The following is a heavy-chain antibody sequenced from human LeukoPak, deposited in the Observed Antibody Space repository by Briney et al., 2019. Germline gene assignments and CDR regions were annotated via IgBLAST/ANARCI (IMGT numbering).Heavy chain of an antibody. Sequence: PGGSLRLSCAASGFTFSSYSMNWGREAPGKGLEWVSSISSSSSYIYYADSVKGRFTISRDNAKNSLYLQMNSLRAEDTAVYYCARASYGDPYYFDYWGQGTLVTVSS. V-gene: IGHV3-21*01. CDR1: GFTFSSYS. J-gene: IGHJ4*02. CDR2: ISSSSSYI. D-gene: IGHD4-17*01. CDR3: ARASYGDPYYFDY.